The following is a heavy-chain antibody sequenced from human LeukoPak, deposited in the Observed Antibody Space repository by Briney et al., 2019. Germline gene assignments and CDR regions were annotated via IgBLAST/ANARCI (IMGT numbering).Heavy chain of an antibody. Sequence: SGGSLRLSCAASGFTFISYDMHWVRQPTGKGLEWVSGIDTAGGTYYAGSVKGRFTLSRDNAKNSLYLQMNSLRAEDTAVYYCAREGEVAAFDAFDIWGQGTMVTVSS. CDR1: GFTFISYD. V-gene: IGHV3-13*04. J-gene: IGHJ3*02. CDR3: AREGEVAAFDAFDI. D-gene: IGHD6-19*01. CDR2: IDTAGGT.